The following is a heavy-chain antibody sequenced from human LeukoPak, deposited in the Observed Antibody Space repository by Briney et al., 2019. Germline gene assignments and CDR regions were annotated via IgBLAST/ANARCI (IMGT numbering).Heavy chain of an antibody. CDR2: IYYSGST. V-gene: IGHV4-30-4*01. D-gene: IGHD6-13*01. CDR3: ARVSSTPWEVDY. Sequence: SETLSLTCTVSGGSISSGDYYWSWIRQPPGKGLEWIGYIYYSGSTYYNPSLKSRVTISVDTSKNQFSLKLSSVTAADTAVYYCARVSSTPWEVDYWGQGTLVTVSS. J-gene: IGHJ4*02. CDR1: GGSISSGDYY.